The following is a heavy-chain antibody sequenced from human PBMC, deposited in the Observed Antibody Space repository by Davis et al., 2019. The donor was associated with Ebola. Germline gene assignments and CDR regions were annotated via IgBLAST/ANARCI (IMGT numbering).Heavy chain of an antibody. CDR2: ISSSSSYI. Sequence: GESLKISCAASGFTFSSYSMNWVRQAPGKGLEWVSSISSSSSYIYYADSVKGRFTISRDNAKNSLYLQMNSLRAEDTAVYYCARVADDYGDYWGQGTLVTVSS. V-gene: IGHV3-21*01. CDR1: GFTFSSYS. D-gene: IGHD5-24*01. J-gene: IGHJ4*02. CDR3: ARVADDYGDY.